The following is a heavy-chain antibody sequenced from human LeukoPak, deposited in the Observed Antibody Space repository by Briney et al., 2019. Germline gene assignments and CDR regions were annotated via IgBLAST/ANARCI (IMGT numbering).Heavy chain of an antibody. V-gene: IGHV3-30-3*01. CDR2: ISYDGSNK. CDR1: GFTFSYHW. J-gene: IGHJ4*02. Sequence: GGSLTLSCAASGFTFSYHWMTWVRQAPGKGLEWVAVISYDGSNKYYADSVKGRFTISRDNSKNTLYLQMNSLRAEDTAVYYCARGYGDNDYFDYWGQGTLVTVSS. CDR3: ARGYGDNDYFDY. D-gene: IGHD4-17*01.